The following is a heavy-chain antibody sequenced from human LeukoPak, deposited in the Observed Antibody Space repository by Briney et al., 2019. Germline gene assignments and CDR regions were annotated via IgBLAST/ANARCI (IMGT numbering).Heavy chain of an antibody. J-gene: IGHJ4*02. Sequence: GGSLRLSCEASGFTFSDSWMTWVRQAPGKGLEWVAHIKEDGTDKNYVDSVKGRFTISRDNSKNTLYLQMNSLRAEDTAVYYCAKETGYSGYDYGDYRGQGTLVTVSS. D-gene: IGHD5-12*01. V-gene: IGHV3-7*03. CDR3: AKETGYSGYDYGDY. CDR1: GFTFSDSW. CDR2: IKEDGTDK.